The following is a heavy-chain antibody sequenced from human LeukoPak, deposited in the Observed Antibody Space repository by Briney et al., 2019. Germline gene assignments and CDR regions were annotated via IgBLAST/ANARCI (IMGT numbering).Heavy chain of an antibody. CDR3: ASDLVVVVPHLGY. CDR2: IIPILGIA. J-gene: IGHJ4*02. Sequence: SVKVSCKASGGTFSSYTISWVRQAPGQGLEWMGRIIPILGIANYAQKFQGRVTITADKSTSTAYMELSSLRSEDTAVYYCASDLVVVVPHLGYWGQGTLVTVSS. CDR1: GGTFSSYT. D-gene: IGHD3-22*01. V-gene: IGHV1-69*02.